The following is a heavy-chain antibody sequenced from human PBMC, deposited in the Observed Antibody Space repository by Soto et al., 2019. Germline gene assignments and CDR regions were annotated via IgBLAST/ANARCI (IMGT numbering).Heavy chain of an antibody. CDR1: GGSISSGGYY. CDR3: ARSYYYDSSGYYPTPDY. J-gene: IGHJ4*02. V-gene: IGHV4-31*03. Sequence: PSETLSLTCTVSGGSISSGGYYWSWIRQHPGKGLEWIGYIYYSGSTYYNPSLKSRVTISVDTSKNQFSLKLSSVTAADTAVYYCARSYYYDSSGYYPTPDYWGQGTLVTVSS. CDR2: IYYSGST. D-gene: IGHD3-22*01.